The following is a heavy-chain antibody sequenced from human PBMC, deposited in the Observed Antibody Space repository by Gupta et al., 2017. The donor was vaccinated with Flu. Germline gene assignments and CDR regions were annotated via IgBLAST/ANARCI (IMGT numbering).Heavy chain of an antibody. D-gene: IGHD6-13*01. CDR2: IYTSGST. J-gene: IGHJ4*02. CDR1: GGSISSGSYY. V-gene: IGHV4-61*02. Sequence: QVQLQESGPGLVKPSQTLSLTCTVSGGSISSGSYYWSWIRQPAGKGLEWIGRIYTSGSTTYNPSLKSRVTISVDTSKNQFSLKLSSVTAADTAVYYCARDSGAGTAFDYWGQGTLVTVXS. CDR3: ARDSGAGTAFDY.